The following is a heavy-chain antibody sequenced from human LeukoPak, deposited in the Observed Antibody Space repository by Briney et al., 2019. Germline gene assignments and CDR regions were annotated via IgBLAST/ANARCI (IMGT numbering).Heavy chain of an antibody. J-gene: IGHJ4*02. V-gene: IGHV3-23*01. D-gene: IGHD2/OR15-2a*01. Sequence: GRSLRLSCAASGFTFNSYAMSWVRQAPGKGLEWVSSISGSAYSTNYADSVKGRFTISRDNSKNTLYLQMNSLRVEDTAVYYCAKDRSDNSTWYVGSHWGQGTLVTVSS. CDR3: AKDRSDNSTWYVGSH. CDR1: GFTFNSYA. CDR2: ISGSAYST.